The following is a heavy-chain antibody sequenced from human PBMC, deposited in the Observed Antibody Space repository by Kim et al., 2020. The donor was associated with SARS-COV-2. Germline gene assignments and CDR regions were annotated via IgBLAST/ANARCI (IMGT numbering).Heavy chain of an antibody. CDR2: IIPIFGTA. V-gene: IGHV1-69*13. Sequence: SVKVSCKASGGTFSSYAISWVRQAPGQGLEWMGGIIPIFGTANYAQKFQGRVTITADESTSTAYMELSSLRSEDTAVYYCASPPLLWFGELLAGHYYFDYWGQGTLVTVSS. CDR3: ASPPLLWFGELLAGHYYFDY. D-gene: IGHD3-10*01. J-gene: IGHJ4*02. CDR1: GGTFSSYA.